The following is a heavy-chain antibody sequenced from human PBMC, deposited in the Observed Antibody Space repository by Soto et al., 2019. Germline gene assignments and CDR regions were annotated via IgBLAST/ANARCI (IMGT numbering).Heavy chain of an antibody. CDR3: ARESEDLTSNFDY. CDR2: ISSTTNYI. J-gene: IGHJ4*02. Sequence: GGSLRLSCAASGFTYTRYSMNWVRQAPGKGLEWVSSISSTTNYIYYGDSMKGRFTISRDNAKNSLYLEMNSLRAEDTAVYYCARESEDLTSNFDYWGQGTLVTVSS. CDR1: GFTYTRYS. V-gene: IGHV3-21*06.